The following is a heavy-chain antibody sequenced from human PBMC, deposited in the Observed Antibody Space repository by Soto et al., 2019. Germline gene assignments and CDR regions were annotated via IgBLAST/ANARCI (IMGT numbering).Heavy chain of an antibody. CDR3: ARESEDLTSNFDY. CDR2: ISSTTNYI. J-gene: IGHJ4*02. Sequence: GGSLRLSCAASGFTYTRYSMNWVRQAPGKGLEWVSSISSTTNYIYYGDSMKGRFTISRDNAKNSLYLEMNSLRAEDTAVYYCARESEDLTSNFDYWGQGTLVTVSS. CDR1: GFTYTRYS. V-gene: IGHV3-21*06.